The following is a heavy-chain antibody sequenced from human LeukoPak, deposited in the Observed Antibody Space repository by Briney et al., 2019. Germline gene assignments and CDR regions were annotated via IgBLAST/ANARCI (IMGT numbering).Heavy chain of an antibody. V-gene: IGHV1-8*01. CDR1: GYSFTSYD. Sequence: ASVKLSCKASGYSFTSYDIDWVRQAAGQGLEWMGWMNPTSGNTVYAQKFQGRVSMTRDTSMTTTYMELFSLKPEDTALYFCAREIRGYYYLDVWGTGTTVTVSS. CDR2: MNPTSGNT. CDR3: AREIRGYYYLDV. J-gene: IGHJ6*03.